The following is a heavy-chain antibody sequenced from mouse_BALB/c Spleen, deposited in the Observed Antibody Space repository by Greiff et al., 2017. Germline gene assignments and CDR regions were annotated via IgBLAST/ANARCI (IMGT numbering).Heavy chain of an antibody. CDR1: GYTFTDYA. J-gene: IGHJ4*01. D-gene: IGHD1-1*01. CDR3: ARKESSSSYAMDY. CDR2: ISTYYGDA. Sequence: QVQLKQSGAELVRPGVSVKISCKGSGYTFTDYAMHWVKQSHAKSLEWIGVISTYYGDASYNQKFKGKATMTVDKSSSTAYMELARLTSEDSAIYYCARKESSSSYAMDYWGQGTSVTVSS. V-gene: IGHV1S137*01.